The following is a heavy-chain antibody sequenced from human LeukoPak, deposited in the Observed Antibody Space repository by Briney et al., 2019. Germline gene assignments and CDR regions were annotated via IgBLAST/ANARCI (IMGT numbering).Heavy chain of an antibody. D-gene: IGHD3-10*01. J-gene: IGHJ4*02. CDR2: IYFRGSS. V-gene: IGHV4-39*01. CDR3: ARRLHGSGNFDY. CDR1: GVSITSGYS. Sequence: TSSETLSLTCSVSGVSITSGYSCDWIRQPPGKGLAWIANIYFRGSSSYNPSLKSRITMSVDPSQNQYSLKLNSVTATDTAVYFCARRLHGSGNFDYWGQGILVTVSS.